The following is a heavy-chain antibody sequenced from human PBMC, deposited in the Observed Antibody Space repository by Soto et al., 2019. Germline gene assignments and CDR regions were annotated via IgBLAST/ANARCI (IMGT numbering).Heavy chain of an antibody. CDR2: INPNSGAT. J-gene: IGHJ5*02. V-gene: IGHV1-2*04. CDR3: AREGPHDFNWFDP. Sequence: GASVKVSCKASGYTFIYYYIHWVRQAPGQGLEWMGWINPNSGATNSAQKFQDWVTMTRDTSISTAYMELSRLRSDDTAVYYCAREGPHDFNWFDPWGQGTLVTVSS. CDR1: GYTFIYYY. D-gene: IGHD2-21*02.